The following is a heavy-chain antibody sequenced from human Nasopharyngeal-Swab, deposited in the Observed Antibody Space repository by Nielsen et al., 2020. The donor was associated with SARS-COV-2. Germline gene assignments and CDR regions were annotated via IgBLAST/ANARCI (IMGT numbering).Heavy chain of an antibody. D-gene: IGHD6-19*01. Sequence: GGSLRLSCAVSGFTFSSYAMHWVRQAPGKGLEWVAVITPEGAPHAYADSVKDRFTISRDNSKNILYLQMNSLRPDDMGVYYCAREGGSSGRAGWIDPWGQGTLITVSS. J-gene: IGHJ5*02. CDR2: ITPEGAPH. CDR1: GFTFSSYA. CDR3: AREGGSSGRAGWIDP. V-gene: IGHV3-30*14.